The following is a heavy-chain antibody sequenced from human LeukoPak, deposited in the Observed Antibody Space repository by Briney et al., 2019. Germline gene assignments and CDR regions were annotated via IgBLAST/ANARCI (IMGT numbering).Heavy chain of an antibody. CDR2: IYHSGST. J-gene: IGHJ4*02. CDR1: GGSISSGGYY. V-gene: IGHV4-30-2*01. Sequence: PSETLSLTCTVSGGSISSGGYYWSWIRQPPGKGLEWIEYIYHSGSTYYNPSLKSRVTISVDRSKNQFSLKLSSVTAADTAVYYCARGGSYHDYWGQGTLVTVSS. CDR3: ARGGSYHDY. D-gene: IGHD1-26*01.